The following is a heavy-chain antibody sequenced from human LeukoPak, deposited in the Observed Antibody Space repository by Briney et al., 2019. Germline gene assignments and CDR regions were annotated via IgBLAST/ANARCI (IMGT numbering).Heavy chain of an antibody. CDR2: FDPEDGET. V-gene: IGHV1-24*01. CDR3: ATRYPGYDAFDI. Sequence: ASVKVSCKASGYSFTSHYMHWVRQAPGKGLEWMGGFDPEDGETIYAQKFQGRVTMTEDTSTDTAYMELSSLRSEDTAVYYCATRYPGYDAFDIWGQGTMVTVSS. CDR1: GYSFTSHY. D-gene: IGHD3-9*01. J-gene: IGHJ3*02.